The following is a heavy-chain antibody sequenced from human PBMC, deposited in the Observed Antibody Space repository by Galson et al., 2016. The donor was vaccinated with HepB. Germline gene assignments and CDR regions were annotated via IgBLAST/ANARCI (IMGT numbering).Heavy chain of an antibody. CDR3: ARESTGSYFD. Sequence: SLRLSCAASGFTFSTYNMNWVRQTPGKGLEWVANIRAGGSVQYYVDSVRGRFTISRDSAKNSLYLQMSGLRVEETAVYYCARESTGSYFDWGQGTLVTVSS. J-gene: IGHJ4*02. CDR2: IRAGGSVQ. D-gene: IGHD3-10*01. CDR1: GFTFSTYN. V-gene: IGHV3-7*01.